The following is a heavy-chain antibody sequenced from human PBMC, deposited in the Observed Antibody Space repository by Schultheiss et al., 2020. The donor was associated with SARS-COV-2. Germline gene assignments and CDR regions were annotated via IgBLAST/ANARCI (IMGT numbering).Heavy chain of an antibody. CDR2: IYYSGST. V-gene: IGHV4-59*01. D-gene: IGHD3-22*01. J-gene: IGHJ5*02. Sequence: SETLSLTCTVSGGSISSYYWSWIRQPPGKGLEWIGYIYYSGSTSYNPSLKSRVTISVDTSKNQFSLKLSSVTAADTAVYYCARDVVIGSWGNWFDPWGQGTLVTVSS. CDR3: ARDVVIGSWGNWFDP. CDR1: GGSISSYY.